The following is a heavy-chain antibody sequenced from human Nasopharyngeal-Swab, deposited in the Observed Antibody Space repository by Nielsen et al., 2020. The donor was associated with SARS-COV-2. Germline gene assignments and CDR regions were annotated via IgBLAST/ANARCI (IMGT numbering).Heavy chain of an antibody. CDR1: GFTFNNYN. V-gene: IGHV3-21*01. D-gene: IGHD3-3*01. CDR2: ISSSSSYI. Sequence: GESLKISCAASGFTFNNYNFNWVRQAPGKGLEWVSSISSSSSYIYYADSVKGRFTISRDNAKNSLYLQMNSLRAEDTAVYYCAGDGLDYDFWSAYFMDVWGQGTTVIVSS. CDR3: AGDGLDYDFWSAYFMDV. J-gene: IGHJ6*02.